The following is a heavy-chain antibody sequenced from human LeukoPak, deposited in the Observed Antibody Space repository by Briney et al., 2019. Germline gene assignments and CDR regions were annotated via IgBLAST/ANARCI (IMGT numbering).Heavy chain of an antibody. Sequence: GGSLRLSCAASGFTFSSYGMSWVRQAPGKGLEWVSAISGSGGSTYYADSVKGRFTISRDNSKNTLYLQMNSLRAEDTAVYYCAKDPGYCSSTSCYGDYWGQGTLVTVSS. CDR2: ISGSGGST. CDR1: GFTFSSYG. CDR3: AKDPGYCSSTSCYGDY. J-gene: IGHJ4*02. V-gene: IGHV3-23*01. D-gene: IGHD2-2*01.